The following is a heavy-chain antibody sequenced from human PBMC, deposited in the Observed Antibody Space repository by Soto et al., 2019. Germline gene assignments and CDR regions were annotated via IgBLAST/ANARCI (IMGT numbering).Heavy chain of an antibody. CDR2: LIPMFGTT. CDR3: TRAVVLTFTRYYDMDV. CDR1: GRTFSSYS. J-gene: IGHJ6*02. Sequence: SVKGSCKASGRTFSSYSINWVRQAPGQGLEWMGRLIPMFGTTDYAQRFQGRVTFTADESTSTASMEVTNLTSEDTAVYYCTRAVVLTFTRYYDMDVWGQGTTVTVSS. D-gene: IGHD3-22*01. V-gene: IGHV1-69*13.